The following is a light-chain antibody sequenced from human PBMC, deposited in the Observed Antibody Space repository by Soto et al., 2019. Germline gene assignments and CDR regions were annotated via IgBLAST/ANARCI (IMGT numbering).Light chain of an antibody. CDR2: GNS. CDR1: SSNIGAGYD. J-gene: IGLJ3*02. CDR3: QSYDSGPL. V-gene: IGLV1-40*01. Sequence: QAVVTQPPSVSGAPGQMVTISCTGSSSNIGAGYDVHWYQQLPRTAPKLLIYGNSNRPSGVPDRFSASKSGTSASLAITGLQPEDEADYYCQSYDSGPLFGGGTKLTVL.